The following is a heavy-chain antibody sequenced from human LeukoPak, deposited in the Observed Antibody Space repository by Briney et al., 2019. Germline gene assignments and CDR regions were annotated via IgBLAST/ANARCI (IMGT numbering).Heavy chain of an antibody. J-gene: IGHJ5*02. V-gene: IGHV3-11*01. CDR1: GFTFSDYY. CDR3: ASSSGDYGDYNWFDP. D-gene: IGHD4-17*01. Sequence: KPGGSLRLSCAASGFTFSDYYMSWVRQAPGKGLEWVSYISSSGSTTYYADSVKGRFTISRDNAKNSLYLQMNSLRAEDTAVYYCASSSGDYGDYNWFDPWGQGTLVTVSS. CDR2: ISSSGSTT.